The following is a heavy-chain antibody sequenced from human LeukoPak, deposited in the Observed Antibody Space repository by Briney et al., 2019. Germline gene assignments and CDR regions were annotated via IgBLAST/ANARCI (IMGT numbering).Heavy chain of an antibody. CDR1: GFIFSRYA. D-gene: IGHD6-13*01. V-gene: IGHV3-33*01. CDR2: IWSDGTRE. CDR3: ARGVAENGNPNYFDP. J-gene: IGHJ5*02. Sequence: GGSLRLSCAASGFIFSRYAMHWVRQAPGTGLEWVAVIWSDGTREYYIDSVKGRFTISRDNSKNTLYLQMNSLRAEDTAVYSCARGVAENGNPNYFDPWGRGTLVTVSS.